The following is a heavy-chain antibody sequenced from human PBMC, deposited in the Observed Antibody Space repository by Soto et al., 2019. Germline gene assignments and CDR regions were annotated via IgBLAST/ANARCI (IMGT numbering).Heavy chain of an antibody. CDR3: ERDVGRHSGGIDY. Sequence: QVQLVQSGAEVKKPGSSVKVSCKASGGTFSSYSINWVRQAPGQGLEWMGEIIPIFGTANYAQKFQGRVKITADESTSTASMALGSMRSEDTAVYYCERDVGRHSGGIDYWGQGTLVTVSS. J-gene: IGHJ4*02. CDR2: IIPIFGTA. CDR1: GGTFSSYS. V-gene: IGHV1-69*01. D-gene: IGHD1-26*01.